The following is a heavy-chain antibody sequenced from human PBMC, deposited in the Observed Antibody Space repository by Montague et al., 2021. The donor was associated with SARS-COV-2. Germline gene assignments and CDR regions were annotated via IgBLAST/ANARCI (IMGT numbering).Heavy chain of an antibody. V-gene: IGHV4-59*01. CDR3: AREISGPDYFDY. J-gene: IGHJ4*02. CDR1: GGSSSSDY. Sequence: SETLSLTCTVSGGSSSSDYWSWIRQPPGKGLEWIGYISYSGSTTYNPSLKSRVTISADTSKNHFSLKLRSVTAADTAVYYCAREISGPDYFDYWGQGTLVTVSS. CDR2: ISYSGST. D-gene: IGHD3-10*01.